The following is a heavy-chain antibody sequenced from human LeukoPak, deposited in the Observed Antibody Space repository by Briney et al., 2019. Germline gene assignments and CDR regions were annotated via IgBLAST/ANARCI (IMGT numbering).Heavy chain of an antibody. V-gene: IGHV3-74*01. D-gene: IGHD2-15*01. Sequence: PGGSLRLSCAASGFTFSSYWMHWVRQAPGKGLVWVSRINSDGSSTSYADSVKGRFTISRDNAKSTLYLQMNSLRAEDTAVYYCASSYEVDDAFDIWGQGTMVTVSS. CDR3: ASSYEVDDAFDI. CDR1: GFTFSSYW. J-gene: IGHJ3*02. CDR2: INSDGSST.